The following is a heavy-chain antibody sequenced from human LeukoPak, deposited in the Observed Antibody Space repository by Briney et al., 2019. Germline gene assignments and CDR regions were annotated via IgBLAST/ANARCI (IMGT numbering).Heavy chain of an antibody. Sequence: GASVQVSLKASGYTFTDNYMHWVRQAPGQGLEWMGWLNPNSGATNYAQKFQGRVTLTRDTSIRTAYMELTSLTSDDTAIYYCARGAGSSWFDYWGQGALVTVSS. J-gene: IGHJ4*02. D-gene: IGHD6-13*01. CDR2: LNPNSGAT. CDR3: ARGAGSSWFDY. CDR1: GYTFTDNY. V-gene: IGHV1-2*02.